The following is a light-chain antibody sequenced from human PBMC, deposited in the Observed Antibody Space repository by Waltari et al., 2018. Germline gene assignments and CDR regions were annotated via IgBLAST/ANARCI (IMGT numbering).Light chain of an antibody. CDR2: DAS. CDR3: QQRSNWPLT. V-gene: IGKV3-11*01. Sequence: DIVLTQSPVTLSLSPGERAALSCRASQTVNNFVAWYQHKPGHAPRLLSYDASKRTYDTPARFSGGWSGTDFTLTISSLEPEDFAVYYCQQRSNWPLTFGGGTRVEIK. J-gene: IGKJ4*01. CDR1: QTVNNF.